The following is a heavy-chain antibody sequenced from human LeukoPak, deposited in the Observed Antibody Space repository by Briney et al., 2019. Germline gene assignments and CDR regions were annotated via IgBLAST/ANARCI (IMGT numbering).Heavy chain of an antibody. CDR2: ISGYNGNT. D-gene: IGHD3-22*01. CDR1: GYSFTNYA. J-gene: IGHJ5*02. V-gene: IGHV1-18*01. CDR3: ARDGRHRYYYDSSGFYGSWFDP. Sequence: ASVKVSCKASGYSFTNYAMNWVRQAPGQGLEWMGWISGYNGNTKNAQKLQGRVTITTDTSTSTAYMELRSLRSDDTAVYYCARDGRHRYYYDSSGFYGSWFDPWGQGTLVTVSS.